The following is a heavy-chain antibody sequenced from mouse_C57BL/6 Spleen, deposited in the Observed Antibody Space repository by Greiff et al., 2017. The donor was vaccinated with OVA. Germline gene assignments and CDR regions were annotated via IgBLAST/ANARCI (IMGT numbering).Heavy chain of an antibody. CDR1: GYTFTSYW. V-gene: IGHV1-59*01. Sequence: QVQLQQPGAELVRPGTSVKLSCKASGYTFTSYWMHWVKQRPGQGLEWIGVIDPSDSYTNYNQKFKGKATLTVDTSSSTAYMQLSSLTSEDSAVYYCAREGSSSPAWFAYWGQGTLVTVSA. CDR2: IDPSDSYT. CDR3: AREGSSSPAWFAY. D-gene: IGHD1-1*01. J-gene: IGHJ3*01.